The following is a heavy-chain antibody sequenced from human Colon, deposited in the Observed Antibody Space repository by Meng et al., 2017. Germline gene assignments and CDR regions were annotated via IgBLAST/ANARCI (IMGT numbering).Heavy chain of an antibody. CDR2: IYYSGTT. J-gene: IGHJ5*02. CDR3: ARTIYGDYNWFDP. D-gene: IGHD4-17*01. Sequence: QVHRQDSAPRRVKPSQPLSPTLLVSGGSISTGGFYWSLIRQHPGKGLDWIGYIYYSGTTYYTPSLRSRVAISIDTSKTQFSLKLTSVTAPDTAVYFLARTIYGDYNWFDPWGQGTLVTVSS. V-gene: IGHV4-31*02. CDR1: GGSISTGGFY.